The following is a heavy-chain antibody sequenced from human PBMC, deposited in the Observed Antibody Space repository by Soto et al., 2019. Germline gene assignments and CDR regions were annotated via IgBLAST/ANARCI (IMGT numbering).Heavy chain of an antibody. V-gene: IGHV4-30-4*01. D-gene: IGHD6-13*01. J-gene: IGHJ4*02. Sequence: SETLSLTCTVSGGSISSGDYYWSWIRQPPGKGLEWIGYIYYSGSTYYNPSLKSRVTISVDTSKNQFSLKLSSVTAADTAVYYCARQAAAGIRPTSPSDYCGQGTLVTVYS. CDR1: GGSISSGDYY. CDR3: ARQAAAGIRPTSPSDY. CDR2: IYYSGST.